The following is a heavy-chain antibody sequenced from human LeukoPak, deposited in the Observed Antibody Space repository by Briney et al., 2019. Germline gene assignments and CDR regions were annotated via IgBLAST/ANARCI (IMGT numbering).Heavy chain of an antibody. CDR2: ISWNSGSI. Sequence: GGSPRLSCAASGFTFDDYAMHWVRQAPGKGLEWVSGISWNSGSIGYADSVKGRFTISRGNAKNSLYLQMNSLRAEDTALYYCARWGSNYFDYWGQGTLVTVSS. D-gene: IGHD3-16*01. CDR3: ARWGSNYFDY. V-gene: IGHV3-9*01. J-gene: IGHJ4*02. CDR1: GFTFDDYA.